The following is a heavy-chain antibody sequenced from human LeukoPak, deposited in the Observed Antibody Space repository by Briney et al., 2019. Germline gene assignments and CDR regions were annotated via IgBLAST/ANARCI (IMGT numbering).Heavy chain of an antibody. J-gene: IGHJ4*02. Sequence: GASVKVSCKASGYTFTGYYMRWVRQAPGQGLEWMGWINPNSGGTNYAQKFQGRVTMTRDTSISTAYMELSRLRSDDTAVYYCARGYCSGGSCYPYFDYWGQGTLVTVSS. D-gene: IGHD2-15*01. CDR1: GYTFTGYY. CDR3: ARGYCSGGSCYPYFDY. V-gene: IGHV1-2*02. CDR2: INPNSGGT.